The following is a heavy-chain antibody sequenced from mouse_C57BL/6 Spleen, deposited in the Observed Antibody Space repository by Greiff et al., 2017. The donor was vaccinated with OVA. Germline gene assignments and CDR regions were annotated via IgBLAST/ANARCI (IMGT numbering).Heavy chain of an antibody. D-gene: IGHD2-1*01. CDR1: GYTFTDYY. Sequence: DVKLQQSGPELVKPGASVKISCKASGYTFTDYYMNWVKQSHGKSLEWIGDINPNNGGTSYNQKFKGKATLTVDKSSSTAYMELRSLTSEDSAVYYCARGTIYYALPGYFDYWGQGTTLTVSS. J-gene: IGHJ2*01. CDR2: INPNNGGT. V-gene: IGHV1-26*01. CDR3: ARGTIYYALPGYFDY.